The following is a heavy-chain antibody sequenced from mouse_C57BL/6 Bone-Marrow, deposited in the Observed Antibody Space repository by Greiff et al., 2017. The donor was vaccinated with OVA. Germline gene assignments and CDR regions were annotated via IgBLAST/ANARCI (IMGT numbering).Heavy chain of an antibody. CDR3: TRPGDYGSVFDY. Sequence: VHLVESGAELVRPGASVTLSCKASGYTFTDYEMHWVKQTPVHGLEWIGAIDPETGGTAYNQKFKGKAILTADKSSSTAYMELRSLTSEDSAVYYCTRPGDYGSVFDYWGQGTTLTVSS. D-gene: IGHD1-1*01. CDR1: GYTFTDYE. J-gene: IGHJ2*01. CDR2: IDPETGGT. V-gene: IGHV1-15*01.